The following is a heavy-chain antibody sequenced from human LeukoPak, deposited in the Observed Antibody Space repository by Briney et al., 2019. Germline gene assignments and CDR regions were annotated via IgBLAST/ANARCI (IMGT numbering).Heavy chain of an antibody. CDR2: IYTSGST. D-gene: IGHD3-10*01. Sequence: SETLSLTCTVSGGSISSYYWSWIRQPAGKGLEWIGRIYTSGSTNYNTSLKSRVTMSVDTSKNQFSLKLSSVTAADTAVYYCARASNYYGSGSRASYYGMDVWGQGTTVTVSS. CDR1: GGSISSYY. V-gene: IGHV4-4*07. CDR3: ARASNYYGSGSRASYYGMDV. J-gene: IGHJ6*02.